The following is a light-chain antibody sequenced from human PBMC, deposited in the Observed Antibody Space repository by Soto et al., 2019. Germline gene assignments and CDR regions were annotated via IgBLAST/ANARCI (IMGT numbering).Light chain of an antibody. CDR3: QQYNDWPRT. CDR2: GAS. CDR1: QNVNSN. V-gene: IGKV3-15*01. J-gene: IGKJ1*01. Sequence: EIVMTQSPATLSVSAGERATLSCRSSQNVNSNLAWYQQKPGQAPRLLIYGASPRATGIPARFSGSGSGTEFTLTISSLQSEDFAVYYGQQYNDWPRTFGQGTKVEVK.